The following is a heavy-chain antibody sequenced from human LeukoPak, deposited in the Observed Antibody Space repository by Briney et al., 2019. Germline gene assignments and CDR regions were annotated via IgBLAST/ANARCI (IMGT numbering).Heavy chain of an antibody. D-gene: IGHD6-13*01. CDR3: SRGGSWSDY. CDR2: ISSSSSYI. V-gene: IGHV3-21*01. CDR1: GFTFSSYS. J-gene: IGHJ4*02. Sequence: GGSLRLSCAASGFTFSSYSMNWVRRAPGKGLEWVSSISSSSSYIYYAGSVKGRFTISRDNAKNSLYLQMNSLRAEDTAVYYCSRGGSWSDYWGQGTLVTVSS.